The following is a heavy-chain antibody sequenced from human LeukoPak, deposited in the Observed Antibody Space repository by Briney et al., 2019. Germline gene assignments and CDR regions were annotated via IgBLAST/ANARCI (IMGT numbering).Heavy chain of an antibody. CDR2: TYYRSKWYN. CDR1: GDSVSSNSAA. V-gene: IGHV6-1*01. D-gene: IGHD3-3*01. Sequence: SQTLSLTCAISGDSVSSNSAAWNWIRQSPSRGLEWLGRTYYRSKWYNDYAVSVKSRITINPDTSKNQFSLQLNSVTPEDTAVYYCARGDYDFWSGYPHYSDYWGQGTLVTVSS. CDR3: ARGDYDFWSGYPHYSDY. J-gene: IGHJ4*02.